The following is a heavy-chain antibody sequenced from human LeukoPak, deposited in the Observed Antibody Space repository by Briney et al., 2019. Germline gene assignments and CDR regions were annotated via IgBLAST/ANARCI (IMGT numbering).Heavy chain of an antibody. J-gene: IGHJ4*02. D-gene: IGHD1-1*01. CDR3: ARGPNWNDLIDY. CDR2: IIPILGIA. CDR1: VGTFSSYA. V-gene: IGHV1-69*04. Sequence: SAKVSCKASVGTFSSYAICWVRQAPGQGLEWMGRIIPILGIANYAQKFQGRVTITADKSTSTAYMELSSLRSEDTAVYYCARGPNWNDLIDYWGQGTLVTVSS.